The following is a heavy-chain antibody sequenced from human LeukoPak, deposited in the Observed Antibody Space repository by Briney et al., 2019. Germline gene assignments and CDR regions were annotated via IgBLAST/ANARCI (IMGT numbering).Heavy chain of an antibody. D-gene: IGHD3-10*01. J-gene: IGHJ4*02. CDR1: GGSISSGSYY. V-gene: IGHV4-61*02. CDR3: VRGPQYYYGSGSYYVY. CDR2: IYTSGST. Sequence: SETLSLTCTVSGGSISSGSYYGRWIRQPAGKGLEWIGRIYTSGSTNYNPSLKSRVTISVATSKTQFSLKLSSVTAADTAVYYCVRGPQYYYGSGSYYVYGGQGTLVTVSS.